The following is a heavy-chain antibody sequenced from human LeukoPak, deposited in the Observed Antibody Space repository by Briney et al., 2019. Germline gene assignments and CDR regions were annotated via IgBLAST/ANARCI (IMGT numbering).Heavy chain of an antibody. CDR2: VEGGAT. Sequence: GGSLRLPCAASGSTFSDYYMSWIRRAQGKGREWLSYVEGGATYYTDSVKGRFTLSRDKTKNSFYLQKNSLRAEDTAVYYCAREPKRGGTFDIWGQATRVTVSS. D-gene: IGHD3-10*01. J-gene: IGHJ3*02. V-gene: IGHV3-11*01. CDR1: GSTFSDYY. CDR3: AREPKRGGTFDI.